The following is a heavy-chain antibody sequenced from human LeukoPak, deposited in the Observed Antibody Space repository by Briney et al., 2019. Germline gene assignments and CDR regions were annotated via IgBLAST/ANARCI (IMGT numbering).Heavy chain of an antibody. V-gene: IGHV1-24*01. D-gene: IGHD6-6*01. CDR2: FDPEDGET. CDR1: GYTLTELS. Sequence: ASVKVSCEVSGYTLTELSMHWVRQAPGKGLEWMGGFDPEDGETIYAQKFQGRVTMTEDTSTDTAYMELSSLRSEDTAVYYCATGEHSVVAARYTFDYWGQGTLVTVSS. J-gene: IGHJ4*02. CDR3: ATGEHSVVAARYTFDY.